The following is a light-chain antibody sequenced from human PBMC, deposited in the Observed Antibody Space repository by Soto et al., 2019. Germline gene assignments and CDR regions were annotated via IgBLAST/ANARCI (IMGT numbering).Light chain of an antibody. CDR2: GAS. CDR1: QSLRSSS. V-gene: IGKV3-20*01. Sequence: EVVLTQSPGTLSMSPGERTTLSCRASQSLRSSSLAWYQHQPGQAPRLLVYGASSRATGIPARFSGSGSGTEFTLTISRLEPEDFAVYYCQQYGSSPITFGQGTRLEIK. J-gene: IGKJ5*01. CDR3: QQYGSSPIT.